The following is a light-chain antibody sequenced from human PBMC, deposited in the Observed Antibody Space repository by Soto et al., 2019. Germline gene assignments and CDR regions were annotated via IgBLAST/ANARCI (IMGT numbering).Light chain of an antibody. CDR2: DVS. V-gene: IGLV2-14*01. Sequence: QSVLTQPASVSGSPGQSITISCTGTSSDVGCYNYVSWYQQHPGKAPKLMIYDVSNRPSGVSNRFSGSKSGNTASLTISGLQAEDEADYYCSSYTSSSHYGFGTGTKDTVL. CDR1: SSDVGCYNY. CDR3: SSYTSSSHYG. J-gene: IGLJ1*01.